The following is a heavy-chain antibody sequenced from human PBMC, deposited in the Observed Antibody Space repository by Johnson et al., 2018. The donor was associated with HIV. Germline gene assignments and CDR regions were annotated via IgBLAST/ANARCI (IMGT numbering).Heavy chain of an antibody. J-gene: IGHJ3*02. CDR1: GFTLSSYA. CDR3: ATRTQDKGAFDI. V-gene: IGHV3-30*14. D-gene: IGHD1-14*01. CDR2: ISYDGSNK. Sequence: VQLVESGGGVVQPGRSLRLSCVASGFTLSSYAIHWVRQAPGKGLEWVAVISYDGSNKYHADSVKGRFTISRDNSKNTLYLQMNSLRAGDTAVYYCATRTQDKGAFDIWGQGTMVTVSS.